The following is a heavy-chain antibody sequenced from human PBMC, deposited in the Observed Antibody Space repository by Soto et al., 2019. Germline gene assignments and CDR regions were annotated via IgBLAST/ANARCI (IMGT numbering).Heavy chain of an antibody. V-gene: IGHV4-39*01. CDR1: GGSISSSSYY. CDR3: ARGQTGGCDY. D-gene: IGHD2-15*01. Sequence: PSETLSLTCTVSGGSISSSSYYWGWIRQPPGKGLEWIGSIYYSGSTYYNPSLKSRVTISVDTSKNQFSLKLSSVTAADTAVYYCARGQTGGCDYWGQGTLVTVSS. CDR2: IYYSGST. J-gene: IGHJ4*02.